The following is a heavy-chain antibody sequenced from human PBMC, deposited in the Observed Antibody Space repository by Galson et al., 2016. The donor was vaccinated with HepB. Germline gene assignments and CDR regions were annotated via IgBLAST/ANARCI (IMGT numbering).Heavy chain of an antibody. Sequence: CAISGDSVSSSSAAWNWIRQSPSRGLEWLGRTYYRSKWYNDYALSVKSRISIDPDTSKNQFSLQLNSVTPEDTAVYYCAASYFDSSGYAEGFDYWGQGTLSPSPQ. D-gene: IGHD3-22*01. J-gene: IGHJ4*02. CDR3: AASYFDSSGYAEGFDY. CDR1: GDSVSSSSAA. CDR2: TYYRSKWYN. V-gene: IGHV6-1*01.